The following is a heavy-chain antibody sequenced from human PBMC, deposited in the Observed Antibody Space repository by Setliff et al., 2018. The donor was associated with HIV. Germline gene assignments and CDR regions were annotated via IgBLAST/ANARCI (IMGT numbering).Heavy chain of an antibody. V-gene: IGHV4-39*01. D-gene: IGHD3-3*01. CDR2: VYYNGDS. CDR1: DFSIGATSYY. CDR3: ARLGYYNLWSGYWTDT. J-gene: IGHJ4*02. Sequence: SETLSLTCNVLDFSIGATSYYWGWIRQPPGKGLQWIGSVYYNGDSKYNPSLKSRLVISVDKTKNQFSLMLNSLTVADTAVYYCARLGYYNLWSGYWTDTWGQGKSVTVSS.